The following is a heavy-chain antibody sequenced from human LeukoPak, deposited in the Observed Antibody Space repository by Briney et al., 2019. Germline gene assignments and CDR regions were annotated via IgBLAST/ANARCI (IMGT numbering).Heavy chain of an antibody. CDR2: FNREDDEP. CDR1: GYTLTDFS. Sequence: ASLKVSCIISGYTLTDFSMHWVRQAPGKGLEWMGGFNREDDEPIYAPHFRGRVTVTEDTSTDTAYMELSSLRSEDTAVYYCATLDSYYDNSGRPLIPDWGQGTLVTVSS. V-gene: IGHV1-24*01. J-gene: IGHJ4*02. D-gene: IGHD3-22*01. CDR3: ATLDSYYDNSGRPLIPD.